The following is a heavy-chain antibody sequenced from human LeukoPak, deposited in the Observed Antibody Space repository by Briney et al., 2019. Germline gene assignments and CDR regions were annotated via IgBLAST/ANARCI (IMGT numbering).Heavy chain of an antibody. CDR3: ARVGRWAVADY. CDR1: GFTFGSYA. V-gene: IGHV3-64*01. D-gene: IGHD3-16*01. Sequence: GGSLRLSCAASGFTFGSYAMHWVRQAPGKGLEYVSAISSNGGSTYYANSVKGRFTISRDNSKNTLYLQMGSLRAEDMAVYYCARVGRWAVADYWGQGTLVTVSS. J-gene: IGHJ4*02. CDR2: ISSNGGST.